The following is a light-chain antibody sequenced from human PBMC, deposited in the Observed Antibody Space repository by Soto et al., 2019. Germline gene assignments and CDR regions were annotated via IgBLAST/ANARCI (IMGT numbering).Light chain of an antibody. CDR2: DAS. Sequence: DIQITHSPSSLSASVGDRLTITCQASQDIKNYLNWYQQKSGKAPKLLIYDASDLETGVPSRFSGSGSGTDFTFTINSLQPEDIATYYCQQYDNLPLTLGGGAKVDIK. CDR3: QQYDNLPLT. CDR1: QDIKNY. J-gene: IGKJ4*01. V-gene: IGKV1-33*01.